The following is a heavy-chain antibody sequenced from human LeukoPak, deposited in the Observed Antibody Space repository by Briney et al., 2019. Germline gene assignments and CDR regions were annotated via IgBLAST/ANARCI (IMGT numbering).Heavy chain of an antibody. CDR2: IIPIFGTA. CDR3: AREAGYCSGGSCYDGNNYFDY. V-gene: IGHV1-69*13. D-gene: IGHD2-15*01. J-gene: IGHJ4*02. Sequence: SVKVSCKASGGTFSSYAISWVRQAPGQGLEWMGGIIPIFGTANYAQEFQGRVTITADESTSTAYMELSSLRSDDTAVYYCAREAGYCSGGSCYDGNNYFDYWGQGTLVTVSS. CDR1: GGTFSSYA.